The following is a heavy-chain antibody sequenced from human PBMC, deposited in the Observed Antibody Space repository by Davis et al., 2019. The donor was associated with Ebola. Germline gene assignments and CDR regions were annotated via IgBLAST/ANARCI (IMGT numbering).Heavy chain of an antibody. J-gene: IGHJ3*02. Sequence: ASVKVSCKASEYTFTGYYIHWVRQAPGQGPEWMGRINPNSGNTNYAQILQGRVTMTTDTSTGTAYMELRSLRSDDTAVYFCARTSIVGTTTTASDIWGQGTKVTVSS. CDR3: ARTSIVGTTTTASDI. V-gene: IGHV1-18*04. CDR1: EYTFTGYY. D-gene: IGHD1-26*01. CDR2: INPNSGNT.